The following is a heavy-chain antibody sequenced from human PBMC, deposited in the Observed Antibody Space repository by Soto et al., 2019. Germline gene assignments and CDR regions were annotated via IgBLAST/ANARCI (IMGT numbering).Heavy chain of an antibody. CDR3: AREGGDYYYYGMEV. D-gene: IGHD3-16*01. V-gene: IGHV5-51*07. Sequence: PGPAVKISGEGSVYNLTSYWIACVHPHTGKGLEWMGIIYPGDSDTRYSPSFQGQVTISADKSISTAYLQWSSLKASDTAMYYCAREGGDYYYYGMEVWGQGTTVTVSS. CDR1: VYNLTSYW. J-gene: IGHJ6*02. CDR2: IYPGDSDT.